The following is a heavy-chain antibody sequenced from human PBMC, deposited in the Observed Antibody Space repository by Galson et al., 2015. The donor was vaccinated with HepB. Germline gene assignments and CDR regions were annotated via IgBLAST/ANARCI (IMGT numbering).Heavy chain of an antibody. CDR2: INPSGGSK. CDR1: GYIFTSHY. Sequence: SVKVSCKASGYIFTSHYLHWVRQAPGQGLEWMGIINPSGGSKDFAQKFQGRVTMSGDTSTSTVCMELSRLTSEDTAVYYCARQDRNNDSSVYHLKGGWFDPWGQGTLVTVSS. V-gene: IGHV1-46*01. J-gene: IGHJ5*02. D-gene: IGHD3-22*01. CDR3: ARQDRNNDSSVYHLKGGWFDP.